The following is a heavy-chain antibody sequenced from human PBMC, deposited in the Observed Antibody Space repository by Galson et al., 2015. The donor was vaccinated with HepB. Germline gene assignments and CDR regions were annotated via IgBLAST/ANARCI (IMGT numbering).Heavy chain of an antibody. Sequence: SVKVSCKASGGTFSSYAISWVRQAPGQGLEWMGRIIPILGIANNAQKFQGRVTITADESTSTAYMELRSLRSDDTAVYYCARDKIIAVAGTYLDYWGQGTLVTVSS. D-gene: IGHD6-19*01. V-gene: IGHV1-69*04. J-gene: IGHJ4*02. CDR2: IIPILGIA. CDR3: ARDKIIAVAGTYLDY. CDR1: GGTFSSYA.